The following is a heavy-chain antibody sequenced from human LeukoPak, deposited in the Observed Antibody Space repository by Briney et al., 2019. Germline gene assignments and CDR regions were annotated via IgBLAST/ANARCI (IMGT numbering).Heavy chain of an antibody. CDR1: GFTFSSYS. D-gene: IGHD3-16*02. Sequence: GGSLRLSCAASGFTFSSYSMNWVRQAPGKGLEWVSYISSSSSTMYYADSVKGRFTISRDNAKNSLYLQMNSLRDEDTAVYYCARDATYYDYVWGSYRQYYFDYWGQGTLVTVSS. CDR2: ISSSSSTM. CDR3: ARDATYYDYVWGSYRQYYFDY. J-gene: IGHJ4*02. V-gene: IGHV3-48*02.